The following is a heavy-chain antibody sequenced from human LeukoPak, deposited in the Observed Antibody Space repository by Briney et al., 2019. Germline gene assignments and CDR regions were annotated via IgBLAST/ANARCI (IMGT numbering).Heavy chain of an antibody. CDR1: GDSISTRTYY. Sequence: SETLSLTCTVSGDSISTRTYYWAWIRQPPGKGLEWIATIYSGGSTYYRPSLKSRVAISIDTSKNQFSLKLTSVTAADTAVYYCARRDRGYWRFFDAFDIWGQGTMVTVSS. V-gene: IGHV4-39*07. J-gene: IGHJ3*02. CDR2: IYSGGST. D-gene: IGHD6-25*01. CDR3: ARRDRGYWRFFDAFDI.